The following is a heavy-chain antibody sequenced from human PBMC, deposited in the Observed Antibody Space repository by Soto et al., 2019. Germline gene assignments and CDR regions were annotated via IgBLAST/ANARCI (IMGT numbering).Heavy chain of an antibody. CDR3: ARRWGRTFDY. D-gene: IGHD7-27*01. V-gene: IGHV4-59*08. CDR1: GGSISSYY. Sequence: KLPETLSLTCTVSGGSISSYYWSWIRQPPGKGLEWIGYIYYSGSTNYNPSLKSRVTISVDTSKNQFSLKLSSVTAADTAVYYCARRWGRTFDYWGQGTLVTVSS. CDR2: IYYSGST. J-gene: IGHJ4*02.